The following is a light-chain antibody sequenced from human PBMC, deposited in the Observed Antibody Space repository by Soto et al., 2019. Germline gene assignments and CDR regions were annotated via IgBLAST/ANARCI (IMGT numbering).Light chain of an antibody. CDR2: RAS. V-gene: IGKV3-15*01. CDR3: QQYHKLWT. CDR1: HYVYSN. J-gene: IGKJ1*01. Sequence: EIVMTQSPATLSVSPGERATLSCTASHYVYSNVAWFQQRPGQAPRLLIYRASTRATGTPARFSGSGSGTECTLTITSLQYEDFALYYCQQYHKLWTFGQGTEVEIK.